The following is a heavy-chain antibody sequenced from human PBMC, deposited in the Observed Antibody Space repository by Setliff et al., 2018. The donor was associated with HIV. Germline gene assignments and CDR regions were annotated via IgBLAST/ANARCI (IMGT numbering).Heavy chain of an antibody. CDR2: INGGGNYI. CDR3: AKDRDYGDNLLLLNWFDP. J-gene: IGHJ5*02. CDR1: GFTISTYD. V-gene: IGHV3-NL1*01. D-gene: IGHD4-17*01. Sequence: PGGSLRLSCAASGFTISTYDMTWVRQAPGKGLEWVSLINGGGNYIQYADSVKGRLTISRDNAKNTLYLQMNSLRGEDTAVYHCAKDRDYGDNLLLLNWFDPWGQGTLVTVSS.